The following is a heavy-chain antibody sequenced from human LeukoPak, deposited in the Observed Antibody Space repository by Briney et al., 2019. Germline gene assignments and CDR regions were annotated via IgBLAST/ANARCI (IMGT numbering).Heavy chain of an antibody. CDR2: IYSSGST. CDR3: ARVQMVRLRLGELSPSNWFDP. V-gene: IGHV4-61*02. CDR1: GGSISSGSYY. Sequence: SETLSLTCTVSGGSISSGSYYWSWIRQPAGKGLEWIGRIYSSGSTNYNPSLKSRVTISLDTSNNQFSLKLSSVTAADTAVYYCARVQMVRLRLGELSPSNWFDPWGQGTLVTVSS. J-gene: IGHJ5*02. D-gene: IGHD3-16*02.